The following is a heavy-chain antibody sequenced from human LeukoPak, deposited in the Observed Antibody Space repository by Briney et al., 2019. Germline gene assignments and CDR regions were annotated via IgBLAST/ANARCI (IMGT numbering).Heavy chain of an antibody. CDR3: ARDLPPDTVVTRYYYYMDV. CDR1: GYTFTSYG. V-gene: IGHV1-18*01. Sequence: ASVKVSCKASGYTFTSYGISWVRQAPGQGLEWMGWISAYNGNTNYAQKLQGRVTMTTDTSTSTAYMELRSLRSDDTAVYYCARDLPPDTVVTRYYYYMDVWGKGTTVTVSS. J-gene: IGHJ6*03. D-gene: IGHD4-23*01. CDR2: ISAYNGNT.